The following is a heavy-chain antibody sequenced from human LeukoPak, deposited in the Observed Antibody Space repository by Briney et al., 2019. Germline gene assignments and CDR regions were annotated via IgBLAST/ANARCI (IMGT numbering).Heavy chain of an antibody. V-gene: IGHV3-30-3*01. J-gene: IGHJ4*02. CDR3: ARVQDDYGDYPED. Sequence: GGSLRLSCAASGFTFSSYAMHWVRQAPGKGLEWVVVISYDGSNKYYADSVKGRFTISRDNSKNTLYLQMNSLRAEDTAVYYCARVQDDYGDYPEDWGQGTLVTVSS. CDR1: GFTFSSYA. CDR2: ISYDGSNK. D-gene: IGHD4-17*01.